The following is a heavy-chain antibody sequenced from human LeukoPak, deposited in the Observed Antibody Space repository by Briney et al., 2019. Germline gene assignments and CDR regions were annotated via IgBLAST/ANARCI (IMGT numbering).Heavy chain of an antibody. CDR1: GFTFSTYA. Sequence: PGGSLRLSCAASGFTFSTYAMGWVRQAPGKGLEWVAHINDGGSTTYYADSVGGRFTISRDNSKDTLYVQMDSLRVEDTAVYYCARDGEYSYFDYWGQGTLVTVSS. J-gene: IGHJ4*02. CDR3: ARDGEYSYFDY. CDR2: INDGGSTT. D-gene: IGHD5-18*01. V-gene: IGHV3-23*01.